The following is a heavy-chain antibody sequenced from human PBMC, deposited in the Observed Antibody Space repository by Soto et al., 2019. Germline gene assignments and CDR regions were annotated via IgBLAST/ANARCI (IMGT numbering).Heavy chain of an antibody. D-gene: IGHD3-22*01. J-gene: IGHJ4*02. CDR2: IKTDGTYA. V-gene: IGHV3-74*01. Sequence: EVQLVESGGDLVQPGGSLRLSCAASGFTFSTYWMHWVRQAPGKGLLWVSRIKTDGTYATYADSVKGRFTISRDNAKNTLYLQMNSLRVEEAAVYYWAAGGSGYYANWGQGTLVTVSS. CDR3: AAGGSGYYAN. CDR1: GFTFSTYW.